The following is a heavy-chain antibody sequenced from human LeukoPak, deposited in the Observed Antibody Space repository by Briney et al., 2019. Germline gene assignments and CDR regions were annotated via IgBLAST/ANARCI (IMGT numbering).Heavy chain of an antibody. CDR2: IYYSGST. V-gene: IGHV4-59*06. Sequence: GSLRLSCAASGFTFSSYSMNWVRQAPGKGLEWIGYIYYSGSTYYNPSLKSRVTISVDTSKNQFSLKLSSVTAADTAVYYCARVGITMVRGVITWFDPWGQGTLVTVSS. CDR3: ARVGITMVRGVITWFDP. J-gene: IGHJ5*02. CDR1: GFTFSSYS. D-gene: IGHD3-10*01.